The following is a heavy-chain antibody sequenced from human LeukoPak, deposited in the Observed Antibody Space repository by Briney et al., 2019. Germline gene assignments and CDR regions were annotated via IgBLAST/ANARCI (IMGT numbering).Heavy chain of an antibody. D-gene: IGHD6-19*01. V-gene: IGHV3-53*01. CDR3: ARDSSGSDAFDI. CDR2: IYSGGST. CDR1: GFTVSSNY. J-gene: IGHJ3*02. Sequence: GGSLRLSCAASGFTVSSNYMSWVRQAPGKGLEWVSVIYSGGSTYCADSVKGRFTISRGNSKNTLYLQMNSLRAEDTAVYYCARDSSGSDAFDIWGQGTMVTVSS.